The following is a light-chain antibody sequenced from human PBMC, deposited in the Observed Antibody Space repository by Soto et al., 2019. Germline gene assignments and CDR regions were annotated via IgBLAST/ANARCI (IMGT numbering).Light chain of an antibody. CDR1: HDMGGY. J-gene: IGKJ1*01. Sequence: SPPSLSASVRDRVTIACPVTHDMGGYLNCYQQRPGDDPKILIYAAASLQSGVPSRFSGSGSGTDFTLTISSLHHEDFATYYCRQSYSTRPWTFGQGTKV. V-gene: IGKV1-39*01. CDR2: AAA. CDR3: RQSYSTRPWT.